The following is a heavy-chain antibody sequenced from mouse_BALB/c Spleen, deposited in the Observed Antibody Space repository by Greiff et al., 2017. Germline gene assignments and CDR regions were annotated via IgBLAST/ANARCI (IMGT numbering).Heavy chain of an antibody. CDR1: GFTFSSFG. CDR2: ISSGSSTI. D-gene: IGHD1-1*01. CDR3: ARYPNYYDYDAMDY. Sequence: EVKVVESGGGLVQPGGSRKLSCVASGFTFSSFGMHWVRQALEKGLEWVAYISSGSSTIYYADTVKGRFTISRDNPKNTLFLQMTSLRSEDTAMYYCARYPNYYDYDAMDYWGQGTSVTVSS. J-gene: IGHJ4*01. V-gene: IGHV5-17*02.